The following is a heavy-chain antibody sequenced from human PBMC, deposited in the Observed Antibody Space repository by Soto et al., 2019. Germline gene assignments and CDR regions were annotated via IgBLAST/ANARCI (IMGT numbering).Heavy chain of an antibody. CDR3: ASIRYGYSGSYAKSGAFDI. V-gene: IGHV3-30-3*01. J-gene: IGHJ3*02. D-gene: IGHD1-26*01. Sequence: GWSLRLSCAASGFTFSSYAMHWVRQAPGKGLEWVAVISYDGSNKYYADSVKGRFTISRDNSKNTLYLQMNSLRAEDTAVYYCASIRYGYSGSYAKSGAFDIWGQGTMVTVSS. CDR1: GFTFSSYA. CDR2: ISYDGSNK.